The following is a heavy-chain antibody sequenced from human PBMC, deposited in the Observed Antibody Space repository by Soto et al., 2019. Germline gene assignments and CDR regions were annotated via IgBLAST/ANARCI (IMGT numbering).Heavy chain of an antibody. CDR2: ISYNGGST. V-gene: IGHV3-23*01. CDR1: GFTFSSYA. CDR3: ARRETATIGTLFFFHY. Sequence: GGSLRLSFAASGFTFSSYAMSWVRQAPGKGLEWVSTISYNGGSTYYADSVKGRFTISRDTSKNTLYLQMNSLRAEDTALYYCARRETATIGTLFFFHYWGQGTLVTVSS. D-gene: IGHD5-18*01. J-gene: IGHJ4*02.